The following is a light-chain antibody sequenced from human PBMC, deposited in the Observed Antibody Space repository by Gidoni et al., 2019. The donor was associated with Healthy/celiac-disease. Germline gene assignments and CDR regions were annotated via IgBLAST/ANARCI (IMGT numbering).Light chain of an antibody. CDR2: EVS. J-gene: IGLJ1*01. Sequence: QSALTQPASVAGPPGQAITLSCTGTSSDVGSYNLVSWYQQHPCKAPKLMIDEVSKRPPVVSNRFSGSKSGNTASLTVSWLQSAGETGYYCCSYAGSSFYVFGTGTKVTVL. V-gene: IGLV2-23*02. CDR3: CSYAGSSFYV. CDR1: SSDVGSYNL.